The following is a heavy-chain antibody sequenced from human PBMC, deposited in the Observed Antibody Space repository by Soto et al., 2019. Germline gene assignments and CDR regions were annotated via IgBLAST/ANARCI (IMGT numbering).Heavy chain of an antibody. J-gene: IGHJ5*02. D-gene: IGHD2-15*01. CDR1: GGSFSGYY. Sequence: WETLSLTCAVYGGSFSGYYWSWIRQPPGKGLEWIGEINHSGSTNYNPSLKSRVTISVDTSKNQFSLKLSSVTAANTAVYYCARGWVVSLRWIDPWGEGT. V-gene: IGHV4-34*01. CDR3: ARGWVVSLRWIDP. CDR2: INHSGST.